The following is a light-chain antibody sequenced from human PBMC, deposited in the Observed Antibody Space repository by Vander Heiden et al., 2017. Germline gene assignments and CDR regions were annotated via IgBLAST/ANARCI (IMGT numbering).Light chain of an antibody. J-gene: IGKJ2*01. CDR2: RAS. Sequence: MTQSPSTLSASVGDRVTMSFRAIQSFGGWMAWYQQKPGRAPKLLIYRASTLETGVPSRFSGGVSGTEFTLTISSLQPDDIATYYCQHHHAFGPGT. CDR3: QHHHA. V-gene: IGKV1-5*03. CDR1: QSFGGW.